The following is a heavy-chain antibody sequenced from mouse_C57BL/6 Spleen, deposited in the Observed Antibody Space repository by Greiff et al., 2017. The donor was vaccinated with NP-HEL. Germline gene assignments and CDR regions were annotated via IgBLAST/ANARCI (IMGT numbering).Heavy chain of an antibody. CDR1: GYTFTSYW. CDR3: ARYFYYDDGYYAMDD. Sequence: QVHVKQPGAELVKPGASVKLSCKASGYTFTSYWMHWVKQRPGRGLEWIGRIDPNSGGTKYNEKFKSKATLTVDKPSSTAYMQLSSLTSEDSAVYYWARYFYYDDGYYAMDDWGQGTSVTVSS. V-gene: IGHV1-72*01. D-gene: IGHD2-4*01. CDR2: IDPNSGGT. J-gene: IGHJ4*01.